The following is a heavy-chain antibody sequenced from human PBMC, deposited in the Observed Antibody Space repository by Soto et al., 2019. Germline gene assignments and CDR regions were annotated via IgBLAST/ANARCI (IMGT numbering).Heavy chain of an antibody. Sequence: QVQLVESGGGVVQPGRSLRLSCAASGFTFSSYGMHWVRQAPGKGLEWVAVIWYDGSNKYYADSVKGRFTISRDNSKNTLYLQINSLRAEDTAVYYCARGVYSSSWFSHPPHRQYNWFDPWGQGTLVTVSS. CDR3: ARGVYSSSWFSHPPHRQYNWFDP. CDR1: GFTFSSYG. CDR2: IWYDGSNK. J-gene: IGHJ5*02. D-gene: IGHD6-13*01. V-gene: IGHV3-33*01.